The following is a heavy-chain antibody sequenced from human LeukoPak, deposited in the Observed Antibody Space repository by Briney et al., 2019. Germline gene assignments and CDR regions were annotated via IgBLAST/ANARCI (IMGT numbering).Heavy chain of an antibody. V-gene: IGHV3-23*01. CDR3: ARGWVLNWVIDY. J-gene: IGHJ4*02. CDR1: GFTFSNYA. D-gene: IGHD1-1*01. CDR2: ITDSDGST. Sequence: GGSLRLSCSASGFTFSNYAMSWVRQAPGKGLEWVSIITDSDGSTYYADSVKGRFTISRDNSKNTLYLQMNSLRAEDTAVYYCARGWVLNWVIDYWGQGTLVTVSS.